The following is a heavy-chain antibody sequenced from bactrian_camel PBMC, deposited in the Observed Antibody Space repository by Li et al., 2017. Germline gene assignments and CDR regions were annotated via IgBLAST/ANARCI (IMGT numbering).Heavy chain of an antibody. CDR1: VYTYRC. V-gene: IGHV3S63*01. CDR3: ARGWRTYGAGY. CDR2: INTGSGNT. Sequence: HVQLVESGGGSVQAGGSLRLSCAASVYTYRCIGWFRQAAGKEREGVAYINTGSGNTYYFDSVKGRFTISQDKAKNSLYLQMKSLATEDTAVYYCARGWRTYGAGYRGQGTQVTVS. D-gene: IGHD2*01. J-gene: IGHJ6*01.